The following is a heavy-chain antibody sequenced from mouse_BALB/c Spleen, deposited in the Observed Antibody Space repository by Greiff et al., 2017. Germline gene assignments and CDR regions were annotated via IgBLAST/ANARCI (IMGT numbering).Heavy chain of an antibody. CDR3: AREGGNYYGNYGRFAY. V-gene: IGHV5-4*02. J-gene: IGHJ3*01. Sequence: EVKLMESGGGLVKPGGSLKLSCAASGFTFSDYYMYWVRQTPEKRLEWVATISDGGSYTYYPDSVKGRFTISRDNAKNNLYLQMSSLTSEDTAMYYGAREGGNYYGNYGRFAYWGQGTLVTVSA. CDR2: ISDGGSYT. CDR1: GFTFSDYY. D-gene: IGHD2-1*01.